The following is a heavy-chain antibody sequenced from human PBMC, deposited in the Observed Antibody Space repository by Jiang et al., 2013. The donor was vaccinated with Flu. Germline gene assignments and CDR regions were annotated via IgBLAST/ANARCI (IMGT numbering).Heavy chain of an antibody. J-gene: IGHJ4*02. CDR1: GHY. V-gene: IGHV1-2*02. CDR2: INPNSGGT. CDR3: ARPQPSSGSYDY. Sequence: GHYMHWVRQAPGQGLEWMGWINPNSGGTNYAQKFQGRVTMTRDTSISTAYMELSRLRSDDTAVYYCARPQPSSGSYDYWGQGTLVTVSS. D-gene: IGHD3-10*01.